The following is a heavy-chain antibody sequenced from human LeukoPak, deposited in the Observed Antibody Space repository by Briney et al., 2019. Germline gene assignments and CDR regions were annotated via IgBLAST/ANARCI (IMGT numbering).Heavy chain of an antibody. Sequence: GGSLRLSCAASGFTVSSNYMSWVRQAPGKGLEWVSVIYSGGSTYYADSVKGRFTISRDNSKNTLYLQMNSLRAEDTAVYYCARDLAGDSTLDYWGQGTLVTVSS. V-gene: IGHV3-53*01. J-gene: IGHJ4*02. CDR3: ARDLAGDSTLDY. CDR2: IYSGGST. D-gene: IGHD2-21*02. CDR1: GFTVSSNY.